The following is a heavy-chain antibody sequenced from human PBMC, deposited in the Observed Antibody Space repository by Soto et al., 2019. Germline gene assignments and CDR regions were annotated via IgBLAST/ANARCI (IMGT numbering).Heavy chain of an antibody. V-gene: IGHV3-23*01. CDR2: IGSSGGST. D-gene: IGHD3-22*01. CDR1: GFTFSSYA. CDR3: AKYYFDGTGSRGAYDI. J-gene: IGHJ3*02. Sequence: EVQLLESGGGLAQPGGSLRLSCAASGFTFSSYAMTWVRQAPGKGLEWVSAIGSSGGSTYYADSVKGRFTISRDNSKHPLYPQMNSLRAEDTAVYYCAKYYFDGTGSRGAYDIWGQGKMVTVSS.